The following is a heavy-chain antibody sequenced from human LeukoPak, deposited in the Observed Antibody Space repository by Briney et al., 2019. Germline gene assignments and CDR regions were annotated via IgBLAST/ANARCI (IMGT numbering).Heavy chain of an antibody. D-gene: IGHD2-2*01. CDR3: ARQNGYCSSSRCYIFSFDI. V-gene: IGHV4-59*08. CDR1: GGSISTYY. J-gene: IGHJ3*02. Sequence: SETLSLTCTVSGGSISTYYWSWIRQPPGKGLEWIGYISYSGSTNYNPSLKSRVTISVDTSKNQFSLKLTSVTAADTAVYYCARQNGYCSSSRCYIFSFDIWGQGTMVTVSS. CDR2: ISYSGST.